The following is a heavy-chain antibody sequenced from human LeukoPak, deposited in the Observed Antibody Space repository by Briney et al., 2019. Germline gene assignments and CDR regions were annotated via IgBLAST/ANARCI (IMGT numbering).Heavy chain of an antibody. CDR2: INGSGGST. D-gene: IGHD3-10*02. J-gene: IGHJ4*02. Sequence: GGSLSLSCAVSGFTFSSFGMSWVRQAPGGGLEWVSAINGSGGSTYYADSVKGRFTISRDNYKNTLYLQMNCRRAGDTAVYYCAKVMVKGIVRGVLDYWGQGTLVTVSS. CDR1: GFTFSSFG. V-gene: IGHV3-23*01. CDR3: AKVMVKGIVRGVLDY.